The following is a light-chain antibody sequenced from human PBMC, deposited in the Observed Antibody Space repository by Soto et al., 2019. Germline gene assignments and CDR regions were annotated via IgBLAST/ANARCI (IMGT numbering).Light chain of an antibody. J-gene: IGLJ1*01. Sequence: QCALTRPRSVSGAAGEAVTISCTGTSSDVGGYNYVSWYQQHPGKAPKLMIYDVSKRPSGVPDRFSGSKSGNTASLTISGLQAEDEADYYCCSYAGSYTGVFGTGTKVTVL. V-gene: IGLV2-11*01. CDR1: SSDVGGYNY. CDR2: DVS. CDR3: CSYAGSYTGV.